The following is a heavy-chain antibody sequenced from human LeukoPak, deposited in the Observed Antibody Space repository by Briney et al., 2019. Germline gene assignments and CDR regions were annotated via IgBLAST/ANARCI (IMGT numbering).Heavy chain of an antibody. D-gene: IGHD2-15*01. CDR1: GFTFSSHA. Sequence: GGSLRLSCSASGFTFSSHAMHWVRQAPGKGLEYVSGISSNGGNTYYADSVKGRFTISRDNSKNTLYLQMSSPRPEDTAVYYCVKDTMVVAAFDYWGQGTLVTVSS. V-gene: IGHV3-64D*06. J-gene: IGHJ4*02. CDR2: ISSNGGNT. CDR3: VKDTMVVAAFDY.